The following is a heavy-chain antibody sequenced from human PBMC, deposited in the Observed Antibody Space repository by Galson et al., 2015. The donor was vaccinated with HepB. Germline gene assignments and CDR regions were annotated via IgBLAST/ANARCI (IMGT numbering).Heavy chain of an antibody. Sequence: SLRLSCAASGFTFSGSAMHWVRQASGKGLEWVGRIRSKANSYATAYAASVKGRFTISRDDSKNTAYLQMNSLKTEDTAVYYCTRSIFGVVIVAGYGMDVWGQGTTVTVSS. V-gene: IGHV3-73*01. CDR1: GFTFSGSA. CDR2: IRSKANSYAT. CDR3: TRSIFGVVIVAGYGMDV. D-gene: IGHD3-3*01. J-gene: IGHJ6*02.